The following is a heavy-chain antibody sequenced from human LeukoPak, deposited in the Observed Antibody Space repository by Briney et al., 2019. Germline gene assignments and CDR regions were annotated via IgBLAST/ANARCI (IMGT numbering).Heavy chain of an antibody. CDR1: GFTFSTYW. Sequence: GGSLRLSCAASGFTFSTYWMTWVRQAPGKGPEWVANIKEDGSATYYVDSVKGRFTISRDNAKNTVYLQMNSLRAEDTAVYYCAKGGTGYYFDSWGQGTLVTVSS. J-gene: IGHJ4*02. CDR2: IKEDGSAT. V-gene: IGHV3-7*02. D-gene: IGHD1-1*01. CDR3: AKGGTGYYFDS.